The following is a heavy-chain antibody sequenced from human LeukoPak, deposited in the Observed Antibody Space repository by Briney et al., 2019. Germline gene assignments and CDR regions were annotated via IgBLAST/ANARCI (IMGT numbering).Heavy chain of an antibody. CDR2: ISAYNGNT. CDR3: AREWEPTRWFDP. CDR1: GYTFTSYG. J-gene: IGHJ5*02. V-gene: IGHV1-18*01. D-gene: IGHD1-26*01. Sequence: ASVKVSCKASGYTFTSYGISWVRPAPGQGLEWMGWISAYNGNTNYAQKLQGRVTMTTDTSTSTAYMELRSLRSDDTAVYYCAREWEPTRWFDPWGQGTLVTVSS.